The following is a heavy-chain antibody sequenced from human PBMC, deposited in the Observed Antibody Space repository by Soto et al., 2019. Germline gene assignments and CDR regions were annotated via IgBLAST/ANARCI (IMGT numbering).Heavy chain of an antibody. J-gene: IGHJ6*02. CDR1: GGTFSSYA. CDR2: ISPIFGTA. D-gene: IGHD4-4*01. CDR3: ARRPYSNYVNYYYYGMDV. V-gene: IGHV1-69*12. Sequence: QVQLVQSGAEVKKPGSSVKVSCKASGGTFSSYAISWVRQAPGQGLEWMGGISPIFGTANYAQKFQGRVTITADESTSTAYMELSSLRSEDTAVYYCARRPYSNYVNYYYYGMDVWGQGTTVTVSS.